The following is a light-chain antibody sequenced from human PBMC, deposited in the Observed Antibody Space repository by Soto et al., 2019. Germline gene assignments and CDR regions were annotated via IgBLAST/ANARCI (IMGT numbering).Light chain of an antibody. CDR3: QQYGSSGT. J-gene: IGKJ1*01. CDR2: GAS. CDR1: QSVSNNY. V-gene: IGKV3-20*01. Sequence: EIVLTPSPGPLSLSPGERAPLSCRASQSVSNNYLAWYQQKPGQAPRLLIYGASNRATGIPDRFSGSGSGTDFTLTISRLEPEDFAVYYCQQYGSSGTFGQGTKVDTK.